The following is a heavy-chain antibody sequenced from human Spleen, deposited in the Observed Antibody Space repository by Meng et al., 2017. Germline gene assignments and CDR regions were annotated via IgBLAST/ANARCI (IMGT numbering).Heavy chain of an antibody. CDR2: IYQSGST. CDR3: ARGKYCSGGSCYFAY. D-gene: IGHD2-15*01. V-gene: IGHV4-38-2*01. Sequence: SETLSLTCAVSGYSITGSYNWGWIRQSPGKGLEWIGSIYQSGSTYYNPSLKSRVTMSADTSKNQFSLKLTSVTAADTAVYYCARGKYCSGGSCYFAYWGQGTLVTVSS. J-gene: IGHJ4*02. CDR1: GYSITGSYN.